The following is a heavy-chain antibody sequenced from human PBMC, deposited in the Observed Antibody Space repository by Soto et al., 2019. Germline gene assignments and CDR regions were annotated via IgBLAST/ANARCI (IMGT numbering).Heavy chain of an antibody. Sequence: ASVKVSCKASGYTFTSYAMHWVRQAPGQRLEWMGWINAGNGNTKYSQKFQGRVTITRDTSASTAYMELSSLRSEDTAVYYCARVGCITIFGVVMEYYYYMDVWGKGTTVTVSS. J-gene: IGHJ6*03. CDR3: ARVGCITIFGVVMEYYYYMDV. D-gene: IGHD3-3*01. CDR1: GYTFTSYA. V-gene: IGHV1-3*01. CDR2: INAGNGNT.